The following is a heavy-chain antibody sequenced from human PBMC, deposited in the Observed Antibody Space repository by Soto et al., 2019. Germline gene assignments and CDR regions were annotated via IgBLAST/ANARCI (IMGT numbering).Heavy chain of an antibody. CDR2: ISGSGGST. V-gene: IGHV3-23*01. D-gene: IGHD3-3*01. CDR1: GFTFSSYA. Sequence: GGSLRLSCAASGFTFSSYAMSWVRQAPGKGLEWVSAISGSGGSTYYADSVKGRFTISRDNAKNSPYLQMNSLRAEDTAVYYCARAKDRGPITIFGVVINNWFDPWGQGTLVTVSS. J-gene: IGHJ5*02. CDR3: ARAKDRGPITIFGVVINNWFDP.